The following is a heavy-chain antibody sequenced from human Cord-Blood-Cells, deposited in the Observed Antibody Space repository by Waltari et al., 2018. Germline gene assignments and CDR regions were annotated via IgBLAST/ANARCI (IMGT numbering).Heavy chain of an antibody. J-gene: IGHJ4*02. CDR2: INHSGST. Sequence: QVQLQQWGAGLLKPSETLSLTCAVYGGSLSGYYWSWIRQPPGKGLEWIGEINHSGSTNYNPSLKSRVTISVDTSKNQFSLKLSSVTAADTAVYYCASFPYCSSTSCYDYWGQGTLVTVSS. CDR3: ASFPYCSSTSCYDY. V-gene: IGHV4-34*01. CDR1: GGSLSGYY. D-gene: IGHD2-2*01.